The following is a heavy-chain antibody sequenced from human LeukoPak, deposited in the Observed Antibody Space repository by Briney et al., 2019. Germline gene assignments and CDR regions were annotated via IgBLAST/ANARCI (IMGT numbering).Heavy chain of an antibody. D-gene: IGHD2-15*01. CDR1: GYTFTGYY. Sequence: GASVKVSCKAAGYTFTGYYIHWVRQAPGQGLEWMGWINPNGGATNYAQNFQGRVTMTRDTSVITAYMDLTSLTSDDTAVYYCARDSWSSGSCYSYYFLGMDVWGQGTSVTVSS. J-gene: IGHJ6*02. CDR3: ARDSWSSGSCYSYYFLGMDV. CDR2: INPNGGAT. V-gene: IGHV1-2*02.